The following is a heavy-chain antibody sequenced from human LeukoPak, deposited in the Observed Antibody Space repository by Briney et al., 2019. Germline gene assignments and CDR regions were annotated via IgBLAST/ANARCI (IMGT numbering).Heavy chain of an antibody. Sequence: SETLSLTCTVSGGSISSGDYYWSWIRQPPGKGLEWIGYIYYSGSTYYNPSLKSRVTISVDTSKNQFSLKLSSVTAADTAVYYRARLHTYYDFWSGYSVDYWGQGTLVTVSS. CDR1: GGSISSGDYY. D-gene: IGHD3-3*01. CDR3: ARLHTYYDFWSGYSVDY. J-gene: IGHJ4*02. V-gene: IGHV4-30-4*08. CDR2: IYYSGST.